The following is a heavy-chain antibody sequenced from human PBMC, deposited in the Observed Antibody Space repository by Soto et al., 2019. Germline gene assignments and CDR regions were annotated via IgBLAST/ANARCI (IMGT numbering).Heavy chain of an antibody. CDR3: ARSPIVGDYVYYFDY. J-gene: IGHJ4*02. Sequence: QLQLQESGPGLLKPSETLSLTCTVSGGSITSSSLSWGWIRQSPGKGLEWIGTIYYPGSNYYNPSLKSRVTIFVGPSKSQFSLNMSPVTAADTAVYYCARSPIVGDYVYYFDYWGQGTLVTVAS. CDR2: IYYPGSN. V-gene: IGHV4-39*01. CDR1: GGSITSSSLS. D-gene: IGHD4-17*01.